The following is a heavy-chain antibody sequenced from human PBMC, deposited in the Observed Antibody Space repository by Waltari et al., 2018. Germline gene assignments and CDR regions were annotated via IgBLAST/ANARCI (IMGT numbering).Heavy chain of an antibody. Sequence: KRDGSANYYVDSVKGRFTISRDNAKNSLYLQMNSLRAEDTAVYYCARDDGNPFDYWGQGTLVTVSS. J-gene: IGHJ4*02. D-gene: IGHD4-17*01. CDR3: ARDDGNPFDY. CDR2: KRDGSAN. V-gene: IGHV3-7*01.